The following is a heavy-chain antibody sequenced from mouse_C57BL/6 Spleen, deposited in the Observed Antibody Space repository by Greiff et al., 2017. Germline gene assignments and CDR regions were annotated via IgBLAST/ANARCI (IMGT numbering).Heavy chain of an antibody. J-gene: IGHJ4*01. Sequence: QVQLQQPGAELVKPGASVKMSCKASGYTFTSYWITWVKQRPGQGLEWIGDIYPGSGSTNYNEKFKSKATLTVDTSSSTAYMQLSSLTSEDSAVYYCARGEGYGGYAMDYWGQGTSVTVSS. CDR2: IYPGSGST. CDR3: ARGEGYGGYAMDY. CDR1: GYTFTSYW. V-gene: IGHV1-55*01. D-gene: IGHD2-2*01.